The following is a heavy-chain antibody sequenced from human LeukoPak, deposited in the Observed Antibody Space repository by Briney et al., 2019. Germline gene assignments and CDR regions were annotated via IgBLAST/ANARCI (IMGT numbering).Heavy chain of an antibody. CDR1: GFTFSSYW. J-gene: IGHJ3*02. CDR2: INSDGSST. Sequence: PGGSLRLSCAASGFTFSSYWMHWVRQAPGKGLVWVSRINSDGSSTSYADSVKGRFTISRDNAKNTLYLQMNSLRAEDTAVYYCAREGGYSSDAFDIWGQGTMVTVSS. V-gene: IGHV3-74*01. CDR3: AREGGYSSDAFDI. D-gene: IGHD3-22*01.